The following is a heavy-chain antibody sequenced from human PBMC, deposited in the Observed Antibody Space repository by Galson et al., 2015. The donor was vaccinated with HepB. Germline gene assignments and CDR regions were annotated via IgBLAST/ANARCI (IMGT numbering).Heavy chain of an antibody. J-gene: IGHJ4*02. V-gene: IGHV3-30-3*01. D-gene: IGHD5-24*01. CDR1: GFTFSSYA. Sequence: SLRLSCAASGFTFSSYAMHWVRQAPGKGLEWVAVISYDGSNKYYADSVKGRFTISRDNSKNTLYLQMNSLRAEDTAVYYCARWGGWLQETGYFDYWGQGTLVTVSS. CDR2: ISYDGSNK. CDR3: ARWGGWLQETGYFDY.